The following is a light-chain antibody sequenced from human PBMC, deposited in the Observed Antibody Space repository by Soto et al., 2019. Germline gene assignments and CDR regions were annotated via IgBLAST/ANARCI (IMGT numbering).Light chain of an antibody. CDR2: EVS. CDR1: SSDVGAYKY. CDR3: TSYAGSNTWV. Sequence: QSALTQPPSASGSPGQSVTISCTGTSSDVGAYKYVSWYQQYPGKAPKLMIYEVSKRPSGVPDRFSGSKSGSTASLTVSGLQADDEADYYCTSYAGSNTWVFGGGTQLTVL. J-gene: IGLJ3*02. V-gene: IGLV2-8*01.